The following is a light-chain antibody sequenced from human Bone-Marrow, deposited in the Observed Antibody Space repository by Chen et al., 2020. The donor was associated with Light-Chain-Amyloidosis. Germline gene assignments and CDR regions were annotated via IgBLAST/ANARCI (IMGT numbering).Light chain of an antibody. CDR2: KVS. V-gene: IGKV2-30*02. CDR1: QSLLHTDGYTY. CDR3: MQGISWRS. J-gene: IGKJ2*03. Sequence: DVVMTQSPLSLSVTLGQPASIFRRSSQSLLHTDGYTYLNWFQQRPGQSPRRLIYKVSIRDSGVPDRFSGSGSGTDFTLKISRVEAEDVGIYYCMQGISWRSFGQGTKLEI.